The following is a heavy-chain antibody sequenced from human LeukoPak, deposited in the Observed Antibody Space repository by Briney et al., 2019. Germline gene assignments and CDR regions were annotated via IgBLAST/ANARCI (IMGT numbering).Heavy chain of an antibody. V-gene: IGHV3-7*03. CDR2: IKQDGSEK. CDR3: RAQQLVRSKVRDHFDY. Sequence: PGGSLRLSCAASGFTFSSYWMSWVRQAPGKGLEWVANIKQDGSEKYYVDSVKGRFTISRDNSKNTLYLQMNSLRAEDTAVYYCRAQQLVRSKVRDHFDYWGQGTLVTVSS. D-gene: IGHD6-13*01. J-gene: IGHJ4*02. CDR1: GFTFSSYW.